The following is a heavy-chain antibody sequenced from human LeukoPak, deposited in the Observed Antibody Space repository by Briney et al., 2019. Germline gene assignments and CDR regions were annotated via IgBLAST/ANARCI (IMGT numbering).Heavy chain of an antibody. J-gene: IGHJ5*02. CDR3: AREDGYCSSIGCFNWFDP. Sequence: ASVKVSCKASGGTFSSYAISWVRQAPGQGLEWMGGIIPIFGTANYAQKFQGRVTITTDESTSTAYMELSSLRSEDTAVYYCAREDGYCSSIGCFNWFDPWGQGTLVTVSS. CDR1: GGTFSSYA. CDR2: IIPIFGTA. D-gene: IGHD2-2*01. V-gene: IGHV1-69*05.